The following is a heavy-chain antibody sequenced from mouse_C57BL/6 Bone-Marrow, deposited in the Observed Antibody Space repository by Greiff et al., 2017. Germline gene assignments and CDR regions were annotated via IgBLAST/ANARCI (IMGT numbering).Heavy chain of an antibody. CDR1: GYTFTSYW. CDR2: IDPSGSYT. J-gene: IGHJ1*03. CDR3: ARVSSLVDWYFDV. D-gene: IGHD1-1*01. V-gene: IGHV1-69*01. Sequence: QVQLKEPGAELAMPGASVKLSCKASGYTFTSYWLHWVKQRPGQGLEWIGEIDPSGSYTHYNQKFKGKSTLTVDKATSTAYMQLSSLTAEDSAVYYCARVSSLVDWYFDVWGTGTTVTVSS.